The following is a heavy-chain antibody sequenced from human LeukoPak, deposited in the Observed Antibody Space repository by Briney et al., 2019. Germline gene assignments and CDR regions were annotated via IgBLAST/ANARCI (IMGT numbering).Heavy chain of an antibody. Sequence: ASVKVSCKASGYTFTSYYMHWVRQAPGQGLEWMGIINPSGGSTSYAQKFQGRVTMTRDTSTSTVYMELSRLRSDDTAVYYCASSRVRGVISYMDVWGKGTTVTVSS. CDR1: GYTFTSYY. J-gene: IGHJ6*03. D-gene: IGHD3-10*01. CDR3: ASSRVRGVISYMDV. V-gene: IGHV1-46*01. CDR2: INPSGGST.